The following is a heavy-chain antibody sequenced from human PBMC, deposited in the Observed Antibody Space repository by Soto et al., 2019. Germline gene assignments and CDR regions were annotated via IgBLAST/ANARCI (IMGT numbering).Heavy chain of an antibody. D-gene: IGHD3-10*01. V-gene: IGHV4-39*01. CDR2: IYYSGST. Sequence: QLQLQESGPGLVKPSETLSLTCTVSGGSISSSSYYWGWIRQPPGKGLEWIGSIYYSGSTYYNPSLKSRVTISVDTSKNQFSLRLDSVTAADRAVYYCARNQYGSGSHWFDPWGQGTLVTVSS. CDR3: ARNQYGSGSHWFDP. CDR1: GGSISSSSYY. J-gene: IGHJ5*02.